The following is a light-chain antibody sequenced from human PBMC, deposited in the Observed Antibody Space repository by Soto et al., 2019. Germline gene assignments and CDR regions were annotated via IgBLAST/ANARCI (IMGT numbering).Light chain of an antibody. Sequence: QSVLTQPPSASGTPGQTIAISCSGGSSNIGSHTVNWYQQLPGTAPRLLIYSNTQRPPGVPDHFSGSKSGTSASLAISGLQSEYEGDYYCAAWDDSLNGVVFGGGTKVTVL. J-gene: IGLJ2*01. V-gene: IGLV1-44*01. CDR2: SNT. CDR3: AAWDDSLNGVV. CDR1: SSNIGSHT.